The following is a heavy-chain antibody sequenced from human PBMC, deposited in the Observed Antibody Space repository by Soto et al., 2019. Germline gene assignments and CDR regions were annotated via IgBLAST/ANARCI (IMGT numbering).Heavy chain of an antibody. D-gene: IGHD1-26*01. CDR1: GFSVSSNY. J-gene: IGHJ5*02. CDR3: ARHRHPRGTVGATSPLDP. Sequence: GGSLRLSCAISGFSVSSNYLSWVRQAPGKGLEWVSVHYSGGSTYYADSVQGRFTISRDKSNNALHLQMRRVRAEDTAVYFCARHRHPRGTVGATSPLDPWGQGTQVTVSS. CDR2: HYSGGST. V-gene: IGHV3-53*01.